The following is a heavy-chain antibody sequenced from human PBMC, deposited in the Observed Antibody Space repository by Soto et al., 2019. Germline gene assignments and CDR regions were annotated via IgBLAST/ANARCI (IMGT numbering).Heavy chain of an antibody. Sequence: QVQLVQSGAEVKKPGASVKVSCKASGYSFTSYDINWVRQASGQGLEWMGWMSPNSGNTAYAQKFQGRVTMTRDTSISTAYMELSSLGSEDTAVYYCARGDGGRGSGSSNWFDPWGQGTLVTVSS. CDR1: GYSFTSYD. D-gene: IGHD3-10*01. CDR2: MSPNSGNT. V-gene: IGHV1-8*01. J-gene: IGHJ5*02. CDR3: ARGDGGRGSGSSNWFDP.